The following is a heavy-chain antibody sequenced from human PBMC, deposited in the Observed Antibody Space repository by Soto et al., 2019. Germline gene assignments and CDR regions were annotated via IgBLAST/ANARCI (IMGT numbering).Heavy chain of an antibody. V-gene: IGHV3-64*02. CDR1: GFTFSSYA. Sequence: PGGSLRLSCAASGFTFSSYAMHWVRQAPGKGLEYVSAISSNGGSTYYADSVKGRFTISRDNSKNTLYLQMGSLRAEDMAVYYCARTREYCSWGSCYSGYYGMDGWGQGTTVPVSS. CDR2: ISSNGGST. D-gene: IGHD2-15*01. CDR3: ARTREYCSWGSCYSGYYGMDG. J-gene: IGHJ6*02.